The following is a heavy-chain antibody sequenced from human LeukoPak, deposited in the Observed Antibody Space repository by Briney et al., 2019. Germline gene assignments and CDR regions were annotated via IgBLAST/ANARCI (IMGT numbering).Heavy chain of an antibody. D-gene: IGHD3-3*01. V-gene: IGHV1-69*04. CDR1: GGTFSSYA. J-gene: IGHJ6*02. CDR2: IIPILGIA. Sequence: SVKVSCKASGGTFSSYAISWVRQAPGQGLEWMGRIIPILGIANYAQKFQGRVTITADKSTSTAYMELSSLRSEDTAVYYCARDQEYYDFWSGQSGSYHYGMDVWGQGTTVTVSS. CDR3: ARDQEYYDFWSGQSGSYHYGMDV.